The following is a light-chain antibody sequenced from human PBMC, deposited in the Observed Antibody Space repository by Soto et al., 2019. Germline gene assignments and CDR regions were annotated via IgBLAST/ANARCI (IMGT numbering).Light chain of an antibody. J-gene: IGLJ1*01. CDR3: TSYAGTYSFFYV. V-gene: IGLV2-8*01. CDR1: SSDVGAYNY. CDR2: EVS. Sequence: QSALTQPPSASGSPGQSVTISCTGTSSDVGAYNYVSWYQQLPGKAPKLIIYEVSKRPSGVPDRFSGSKSGNTASLTVSGLQAGDEADYYCTSYAGTYSFFYVFGTGTKVTV.